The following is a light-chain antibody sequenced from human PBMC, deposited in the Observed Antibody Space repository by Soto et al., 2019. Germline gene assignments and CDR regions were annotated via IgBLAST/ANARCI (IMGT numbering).Light chain of an antibody. V-gene: IGKV1-5*01. J-gene: IGKJ1*01. CDR1: QSISSW. CDR2: DAS. CDR3: QPYNGYLK. Sequence: DIQMTQSPSTLSASLGDRVTITCRASQSISSWLAWYQQKPGKAPKLLIYDASSLESGVPSRFSGSASGAEFTLTISSLQPDDFATYYCQPYNGYLKFGQGPKVDLK.